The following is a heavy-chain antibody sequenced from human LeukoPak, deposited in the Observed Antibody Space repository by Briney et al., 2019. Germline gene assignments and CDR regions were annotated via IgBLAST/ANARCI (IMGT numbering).Heavy chain of an antibody. CDR3: ARFDHVWETHGMDAFDL. Sequence: SETLSLTCAVSGYSISRGYPWGWIRQPPGKGLEWIGNIYHSESTHYNPSLKSRVTISPDTSKNQFSLKLSSVTAAGTAVYYCARFDHVWETHGMDAFDLWGQGTMVTVSS. J-gene: IGHJ3*01. D-gene: IGHD3-16*01. V-gene: IGHV4-38-2*01. CDR1: GYSISRGYP. CDR2: IYHSEST.